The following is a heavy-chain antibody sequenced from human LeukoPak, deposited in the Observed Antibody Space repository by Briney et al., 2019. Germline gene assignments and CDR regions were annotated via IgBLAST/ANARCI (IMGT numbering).Heavy chain of an antibody. CDR1: GFTFSSCA. V-gene: IGHV3-23*01. J-gene: IGHJ4*02. Sequence: GGSLRLSCAASGFTFSSCAMSWVRQAPGKGLEWVSAISGSGGSTYYADSVKGRFTISRDNSKNTLYLQMNSLRAEDTAVYYCAKARYCSGGSCYFDYWGQGTLVTVSS. CDR2: ISGSGGST. D-gene: IGHD2-15*01. CDR3: AKARYCSGGSCYFDY.